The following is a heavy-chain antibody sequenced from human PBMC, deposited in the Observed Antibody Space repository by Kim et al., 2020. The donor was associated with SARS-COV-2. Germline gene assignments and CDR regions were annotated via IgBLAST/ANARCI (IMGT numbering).Heavy chain of an antibody. CDR3: ARVRGYSYGTSYYYYGMDV. J-gene: IGHJ6*02. CDR2: INHSGST. V-gene: IGHV4-34*01. D-gene: IGHD5-18*01. CDR1: GGSFSGYY. Sequence: SETLSLTCAVYGGSFSGYYWSWIRQPPGKGLEWIGEINHSGSTNYNPSLKSRVTISVDTSKNQFSLKLSSVTAADTAVYYCARVRGYSYGTSYYYYGMDVWGQGTTVTVSS.